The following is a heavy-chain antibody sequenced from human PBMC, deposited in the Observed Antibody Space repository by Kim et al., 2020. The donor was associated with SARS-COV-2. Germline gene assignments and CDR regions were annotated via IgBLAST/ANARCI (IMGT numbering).Heavy chain of an antibody. CDR3: ARSGGGYFYFDY. V-gene: IGHV3-21*01. D-gene: IGHD1-26*01. Sequence: GGSLRLSCAASGFTFSSYSMNWVRQAPGKGLEWVSSISSSSYIYYADSVKGRFTISRDNAKNSLYLQMNSLRAEDTAVYYCARSGGGYFYFDYWGQGTLVTVSS. CDR2: ISSSSYI. J-gene: IGHJ4*02. CDR1: GFTFSSYS.